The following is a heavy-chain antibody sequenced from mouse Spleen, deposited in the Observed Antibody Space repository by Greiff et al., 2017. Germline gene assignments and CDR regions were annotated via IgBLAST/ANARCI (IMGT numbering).Heavy chain of an antibody. V-gene: IGHV5-12-2*01. Sequence: EVKLVESGGGLVQPGGSLKLSCAASGFTFSSYTMSWVRQTPEKRLEWVAYISNGGGSTYYPDSVKGRFTISRDNARNILYLQMSSLRSEDTAMYYCARGLGDFDYWGQGTTLTVSS. CDR2: ISNGGGST. CDR3: ARGLGDFDY. CDR1: GFTFSSYT. J-gene: IGHJ2*01.